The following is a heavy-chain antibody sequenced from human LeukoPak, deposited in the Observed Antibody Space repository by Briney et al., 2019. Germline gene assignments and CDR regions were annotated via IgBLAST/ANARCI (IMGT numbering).Heavy chain of an antibody. CDR1: GYTFTSYD. J-gene: IGHJ4*02. D-gene: IGHD3-10*01. Sequence: EASVEVSCKASGYTFTSYDINWVRQATGQGLEWMGWMNPNSGNTGYAQKFQGRVTITRNTSISTAYMELSSLRSEDTAVYYCARGPRFGELLSFDYWGQGTLVTVSS. CDR2: MNPNSGNT. V-gene: IGHV1-8*03. CDR3: ARGPRFGELLSFDY.